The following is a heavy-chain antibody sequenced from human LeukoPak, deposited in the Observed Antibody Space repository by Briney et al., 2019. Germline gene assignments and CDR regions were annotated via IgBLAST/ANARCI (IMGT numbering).Heavy chain of an antibody. D-gene: IGHD1/OR15-1a*01. Sequence: PGGSLRLSCAASGFTFSSYAMSWVRQAPGKGLEWVSAISGSGGSTYYADSVKGRFTISRDNSKNTLYLQMNSLRAEDTAVYYCAKGVSIRNKTPPADWFDPWGQGTLVTVSS. V-gene: IGHV3-23*01. CDR2: ISGSGGST. CDR1: GFTFSSYA. CDR3: AKGVSIRNKTPPADWFDP. J-gene: IGHJ5*02.